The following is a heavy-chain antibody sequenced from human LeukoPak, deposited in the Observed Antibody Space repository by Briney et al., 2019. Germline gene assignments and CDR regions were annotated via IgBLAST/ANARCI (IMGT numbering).Heavy chain of an antibody. D-gene: IGHD1-1*01. CDR2: IRSKAYGETA. J-gene: IGHJ4*02. Sequence: GGSLRLSCTASGFTFGDYAMSWIRHAPGKGLEWVGFIRSKAYGETADYAASVKGRFTISRDDYKAIAYLQMNSLKTEDTAVYHCTRDRGAYNLYDYWGQGTLVTVSS. CDR3: TRDRGAYNLYDY. V-gene: IGHV3-49*03. CDR1: GFTFGDYA.